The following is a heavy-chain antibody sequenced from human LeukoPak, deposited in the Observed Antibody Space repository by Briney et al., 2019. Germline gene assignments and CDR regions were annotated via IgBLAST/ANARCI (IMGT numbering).Heavy chain of an antibody. V-gene: IGHV1-2*02. J-gene: IGHJ6*03. D-gene: IGHD3-3*01. CDR3: ARGFVERYYYYMDV. CDR1: GYTFTGYY. CDR2: INPNSGRT. Sequence: ASVKFSCKACGYTFTGYYMHCVRQDPEEGLEWMGRINPNSGRTNYAQKLQGRVTMTRGTSISTAYMELSRLRSDDTAVYYCARGFVERYYYYMDVWGKGTTVTVSS.